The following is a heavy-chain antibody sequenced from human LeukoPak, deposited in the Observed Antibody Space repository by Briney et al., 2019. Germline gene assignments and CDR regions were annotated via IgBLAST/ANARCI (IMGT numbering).Heavy chain of an antibody. CDR3: ARPPSTYYYDSSGYYYRYFDY. V-gene: IGHV3-66*02. D-gene: IGHD3-22*01. Sequence: GGSLRLSCAASGFDFSSYSMNWVRQAPGKGLEWVSVIYSGGSTYYADSVKGRFTISRDNSKNTLYLQMNSLRAEDTAVYYCARPPSTYYYDSSGYYYRYFDYWGQGTLVTVSS. J-gene: IGHJ4*02. CDR2: IYSGGST. CDR1: GFDFSSYS.